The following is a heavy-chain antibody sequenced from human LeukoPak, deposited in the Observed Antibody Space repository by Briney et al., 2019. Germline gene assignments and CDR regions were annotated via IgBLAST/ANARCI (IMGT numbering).Heavy chain of an antibody. CDR1: GYTFTSYG. Sequence: ASVKVSCKASGYTFTSYGTSWVRQAPGQGLEWMGWISAYNGNTNYAQKLQGRVTMTTDTSTSTAYMELRSLRSDDTAVYYCATSSLEPNYYYYGMDVWGQGTTVTVSS. D-gene: IGHD1-1*01. CDR2: ISAYNGNT. J-gene: IGHJ6*02. V-gene: IGHV1-18*01. CDR3: ATSSLEPNYYYYGMDV.